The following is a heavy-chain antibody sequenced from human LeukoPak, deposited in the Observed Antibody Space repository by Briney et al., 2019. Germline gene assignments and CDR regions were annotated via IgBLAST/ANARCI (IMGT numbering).Heavy chain of an antibody. CDR3: ARGIIYLDY. V-gene: IGHV3-53*04. J-gene: IGHJ4*02. Sequence: PGGSLRLSCAGPGFTFSSYAMSWVRQAPGKGLEWVSLIYGDGTTDYADSVKGRFHISRHNSKNTLYLQMNSLRAEDTAVYYCARGIIYLDYWGQGTLVTVSS. CDR2: IYGDGTT. D-gene: IGHD3-10*01. CDR1: GFTFSSYA.